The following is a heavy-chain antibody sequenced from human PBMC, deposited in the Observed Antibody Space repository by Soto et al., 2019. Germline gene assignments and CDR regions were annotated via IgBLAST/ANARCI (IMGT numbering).Heavy chain of an antibody. J-gene: IGHJ4*02. CDR2: ISSDGSVT. Sequence: GGSLRLSCAASGFAITNYWMHWVRQAPGKGLVWVSRISSDGSVTRYADSVKGRFTVSRDNAKNTLYLQMNSLRAEDTAVYYCARETVTTLYYWGQGTLVTAPQ. D-gene: IGHD4-17*01. CDR1: GFAITNYW. CDR3: ARETVTTLYY. V-gene: IGHV3-74*01.